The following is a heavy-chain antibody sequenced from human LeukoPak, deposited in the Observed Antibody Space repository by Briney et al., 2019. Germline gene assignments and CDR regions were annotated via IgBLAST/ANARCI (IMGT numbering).Heavy chain of an antibody. CDR1: GGTFSSYA. Sequence: SVKVSCKASGGTFSSYAISWVRQAPGQGLEWMGGIIPIFGTANYAQKFQGRVTITADESTSTAYMELSSLRSVDTAVYYCAREDPNYYDSSGYGPYAFDIWGQGTMVTVSS. D-gene: IGHD3-22*01. CDR3: AREDPNYYDSSGYGPYAFDI. V-gene: IGHV1-69*01. J-gene: IGHJ3*02. CDR2: IIPIFGTA.